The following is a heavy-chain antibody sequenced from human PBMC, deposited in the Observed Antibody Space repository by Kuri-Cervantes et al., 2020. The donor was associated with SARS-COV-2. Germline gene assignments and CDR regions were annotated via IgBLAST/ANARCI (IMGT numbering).Heavy chain of an antibody. J-gene: IGHJ6*02. CDR1: GFTFSSYA. CDR3: VKDGAAMVTGPVGYYGMDV. CDR2: ISSNGGST. D-gene: IGHD5-18*01. V-gene: IGHV3-64D*08. Sequence: GGSLRLSCSASGFTFSSYAMHWVRQAPGKGLEYVSAISSNGGSTYYAGSVKVRFTNSRDSSKNTLYLQMSSLRAEDTAGYYCVKDGAAMVTGPVGYYGMDVWGQETTVTVSS.